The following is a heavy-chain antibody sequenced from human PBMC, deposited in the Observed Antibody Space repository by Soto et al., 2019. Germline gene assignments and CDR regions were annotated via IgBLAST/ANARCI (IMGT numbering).Heavy chain of an antibody. CDR3: AKELRDVWSGYSHLYYYYGMDV. V-gene: IGHV3-30*18. D-gene: IGHD3-3*01. J-gene: IGHJ6*02. CDR2: ISYDGSNK. CDR1: GFTFSSYG. Sequence: QVQLVESGGGVVQPGRSLRLSCAASGFTFSSYGMHWVRQAPGKGLEWVAVISYDGSNKYYADSVKGRFTISRDNSKNTLYLQMNSLRAEDPAVYYCAKELRDVWSGYSHLYYYYGMDVWGQGTTVTGSS.